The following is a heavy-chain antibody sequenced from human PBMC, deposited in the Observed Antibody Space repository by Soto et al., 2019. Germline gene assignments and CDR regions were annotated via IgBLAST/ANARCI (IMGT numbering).Heavy chain of an antibody. V-gene: IGHV1-69*06. CDR3: ARQLEENWFDP. Sequence: ASVKVSCKASGGTFSSYAISWVRQAPGQGLEWMGGIIPIFGTANYAQKFQGRVTITADKSTSTAYMEPSSLRSEDTAVYYCARQLEENWFDPWGQGTLVTVSS. D-gene: IGHD1-1*01. J-gene: IGHJ5*02. CDR1: GGTFSSYA. CDR2: IIPIFGTA.